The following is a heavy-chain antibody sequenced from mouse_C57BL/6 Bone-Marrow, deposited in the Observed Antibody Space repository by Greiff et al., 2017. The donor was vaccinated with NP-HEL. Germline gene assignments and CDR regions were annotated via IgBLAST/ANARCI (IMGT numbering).Heavy chain of an antibody. D-gene: IGHD2-4*01. V-gene: IGHV1-64*01. CDR3: LYYDYGAGAMDY. CDR2: IHPNSGST. CDR1: GYTFTSYW. J-gene: IGHJ4*01. Sequence: QVQLQQPGAELVKPGASVKLSCKASGYTFTSYWMHWVKQRPGQGLEWIGMIHPNSGSTNYNEKFKSKATLTVDKSSSTAYMQLSSLTSEDAAVYYCLYYDYGAGAMDYWGQGTSVTVSS.